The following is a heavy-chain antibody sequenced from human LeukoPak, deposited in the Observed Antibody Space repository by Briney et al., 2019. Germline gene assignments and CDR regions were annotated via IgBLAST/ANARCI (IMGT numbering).Heavy chain of an antibody. J-gene: IGHJ4*02. V-gene: IGHV3-23*01. CDR3: ATLSGPGETLDF. D-gene: IGHD3-16*01. CDR2: ISGSGGSI. CDR1: GFTFGNYA. Sequence: PGGSLRLSCAASGFTFGNYAMTWVRQAPGKGLEWVSGISGSGGSIYYADSVKGRFTISRDNSKNTLYLQMNSLRVEDTAVYCCATLSGPGETLDFWGQGTLVTVSS.